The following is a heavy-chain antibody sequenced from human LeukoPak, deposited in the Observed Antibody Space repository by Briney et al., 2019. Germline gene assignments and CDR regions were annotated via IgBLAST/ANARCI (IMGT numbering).Heavy chain of an antibody. CDR1: GFTFSNYA. D-gene: IGHD2-15*01. J-gene: IGHJ4*02. CDR3: AKDGEVVVTDTPDY. V-gene: IGHV3-23*01. Sequence: RGSLRLSCAASGFTFSNYAMSWVRQALGKGLEWVSATSGSGGRTYYADSVEGRFTISRDNSKNTLHLQMNGLRAEDTAVYYCAKDGEVVVTDTPDYWGQGTLVTGS. CDR2: TSGSGGRT.